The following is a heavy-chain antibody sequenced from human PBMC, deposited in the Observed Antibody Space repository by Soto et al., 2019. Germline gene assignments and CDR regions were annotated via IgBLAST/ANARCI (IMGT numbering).Heavy chain of an antibody. CDR2: IYYSGST. CDR3: ARRLLWFGESTNDLYFDY. Sequence: QLQLQESGPGLVKPSETLSLTCTVSGGSISSSSYYWGWIRQPPGKGLEWIGSIYYSGSTYYNPSLKSRVTISVDTSKNQFSLKLSSVTAADTAVYYCARRLLWFGESTNDLYFDYWGQGTLVTVSS. V-gene: IGHV4-39*01. D-gene: IGHD3-10*01. CDR1: GGSISSSSYY. J-gene: IGHJ4*02.